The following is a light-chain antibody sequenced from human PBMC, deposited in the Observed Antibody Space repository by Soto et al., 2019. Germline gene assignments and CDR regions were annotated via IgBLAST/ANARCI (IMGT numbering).Light chain of an antibody. CDR2: EVT. V-gene: IGLV2-14*01. Sequence: QSALTQPASVSGSPGQSITISCTGTRGDVGAYNYVSWYQHHPGKAPKLMIYEVTHRPSGVSGRFSGSKSGNTASLTISGLQAEDEAHYYCNSYTRGSTWVFGGGTQLTVL. CDR1: RGDVGAYNY. CDR3: NSYTRGSTWV. J-gene: IGLJ3*02.